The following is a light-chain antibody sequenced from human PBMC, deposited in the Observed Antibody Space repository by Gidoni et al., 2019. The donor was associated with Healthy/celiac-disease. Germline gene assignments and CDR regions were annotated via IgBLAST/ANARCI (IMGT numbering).Light chain of an antibody. CDR2: DAS. Sequence: EIVLTQSPATLSLSPGERATLSCRASQSVSSYLAWYQQKPGQAPRLLIYDASNRATGIPAMFSGSGSGTDFPLTISSLEPEDFAVYYCQQRSNWPPSFGGGTKVEIK. J-gene: IGKJ4*01. V-gene: IGKV3-11*01. CDR3: QQRSNWPPS. CDR1: QSVSSY.